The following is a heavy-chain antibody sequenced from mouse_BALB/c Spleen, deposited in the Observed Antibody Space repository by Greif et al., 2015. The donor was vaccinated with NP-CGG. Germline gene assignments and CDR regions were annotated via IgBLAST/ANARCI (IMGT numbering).Heavy chain of an antibody. D-gene: IGHD1-2*01. CDR3: AREGITTAPWFAY. J-gene: IGHJ3*01. CDR2: ISTYYGDA. CDR1: GYTFTDYA. Sequence: QVQLQQSGAELVRPGVSVKISCKGSGYTFTDYAMHWVKQSHAKSLEWIGVISTYYGDASYNQKFKGKATMTVDKSSSTAYMELARLTSEDSAIYYCAREGITTAPWFAYWGQGTLVTVSA. V-gene: IGHV1S137*01.